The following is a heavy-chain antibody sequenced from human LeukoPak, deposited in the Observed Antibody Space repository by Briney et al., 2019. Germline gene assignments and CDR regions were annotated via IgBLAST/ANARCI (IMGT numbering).Heavy chain of an antibody. Sequence: SETLSLTCTVSGVSISANHWVWIRQPAGKGLEWIGRLHISGNTNYNPSLKSRVTISLDTSKNQFSLRMTSATAADTAVYFCARDPLRSSFDLWGQGSLVSVSS. D-gene: IGHD1-26*01. CDR3: ARDPLRSSFDL. V-gene: IGHV4-4*07. CDR1: GVSISANH. CDR2: LHISGNT. J-gene: IGHJ4*02.